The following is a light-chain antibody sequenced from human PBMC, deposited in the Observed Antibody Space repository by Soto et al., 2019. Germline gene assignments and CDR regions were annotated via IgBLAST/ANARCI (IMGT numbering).Light chain of an antibody. CDR2: GAS. J-gene: IGKJ1*01. CDR3: QQYGSSPRT. Sequence: VLTQSPGILSLSPGDRATLSCRASQSVTSNYLAWYQQKPGQAPSRLIYGASSRATGISDRFSGSGSGTDFTLTISRLEPEDFAVYYCQQYGSSPRTFGQGTKVEI. CDR1: QSVTSNY. V-gene: IGKV3-20*01.